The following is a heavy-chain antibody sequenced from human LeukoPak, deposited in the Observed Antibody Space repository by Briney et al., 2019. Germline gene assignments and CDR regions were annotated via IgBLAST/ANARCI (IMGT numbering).Heavy chain of an antibody. CDR3: ARDRGSYFDY. CDR2: IRYDGSNK. Sequence: GGSLRLSCAASGFTFSSYGMHWVRQAPGKGLEWVAFIRYDGSNKYYADSVKGRFTISRDNSKNTLYLQMNSLRAEDTAVYYCARDRGSYFDYWGQGTLVTVSS. V-gene: IGHV3-30*02. CDR1: GFTFSSYG. D-gene: IGHD1-1*01. J-gene: IGHJ4*02.